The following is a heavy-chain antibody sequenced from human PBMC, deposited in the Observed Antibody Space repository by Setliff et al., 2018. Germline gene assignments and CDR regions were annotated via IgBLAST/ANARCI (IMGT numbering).Heavy chain of an antibody. CDR1: GYSFTSYW. J-gene: IGHJ6*02. V-gene: IGHV5-51*01. Sequence: GESLKISCKGSGYSFTSYWIGWVRQMPGKGLEWMGIIYPGDSDTRYSPSFQGQVTISADRSTRTAYLQWSSLKASDTAFYYCARSDYGDYFAWDSYGMDVWGQETTVTVSS. CDR3: ARSDYGDYFAWDSYGMDV. D-gene: IGHD4-17*01. CDR2: IYPGDSDT.